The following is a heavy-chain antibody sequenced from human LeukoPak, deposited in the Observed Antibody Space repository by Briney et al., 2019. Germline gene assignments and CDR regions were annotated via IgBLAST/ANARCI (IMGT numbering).Heavy chain of an antibody. CDR2: IIPIFGTA. V-gene: IGHV1-69*01. D-gene: IGHD2-21*02. Sequence: ASVKVSCKASGGTFSSYAISWVRQAPGQGLEWMGGIIPIFGTANYAQKFQGRVTITADESTSTAYMELSSLRSEDTAVYYCARGSCARGGDCYYVYWGQGTLVTVSS. J-gene: IGHJ4*02. CDR1: GGTFSSYA. CDR3: ARGSCARGGDCYYVY.